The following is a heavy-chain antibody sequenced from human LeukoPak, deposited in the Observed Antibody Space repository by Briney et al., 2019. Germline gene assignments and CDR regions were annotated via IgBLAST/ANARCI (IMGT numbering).Heavy chain of an antibody. CDR2: ICWNSGSI. D-gene: IGHD3-10*01. Sequence: PGGSLRLSCAASGFTFDDYAKHWVRQAPGKGLEWVSGICWNSGSIGYADSVKGRFTISRDNAKNSLYLQMNSLRAEDTALYYCAKDVYGSGSNGLDYWGQGTLVTVSS. J-gene: IGHJ4*02. CDR1: GFTFDDYA. V-gene: IGHV3-9*01. CDR3: AKDVYGSGSNGLDY.